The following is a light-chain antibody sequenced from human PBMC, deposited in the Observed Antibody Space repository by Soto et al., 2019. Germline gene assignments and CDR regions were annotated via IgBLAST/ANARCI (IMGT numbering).Light chain of an antibody. J-gene: IGLJ2*01. CDR1: SSDVGGYNY. Sequence: QSALTQPASVSGSPGQSITISCTGTSSDVGGYNYVSWYQQHPGKAPKLMIYDVSNRPSGVSNRFSGSKSGNTASLTISGLQAEDEADYYCSSDTSSSPVFGGGTQLTVL. V-gene: IGLV2-14*01. CDR3: SSDTSSSPV. CDR2: DVS.